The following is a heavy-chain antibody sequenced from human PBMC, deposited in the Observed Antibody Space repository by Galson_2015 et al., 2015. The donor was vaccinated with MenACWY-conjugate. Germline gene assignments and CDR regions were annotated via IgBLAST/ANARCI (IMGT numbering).Heavy chain of an antibody. CDR3: ARALSSSRTV. CDR2: TSHGGNT. V-gene: IGHV4-4*01. Sequence: SGGSFTTNWWSWVRQSPGKGLEWIGETSHGGNTYFHPSLTGRADIFLDASKNQFSLNLHSVTAADTALYFCARALSSSRTVWGQGIVVAVSS. CDR1: GGSFTTNW. D-gene: IGHD6-13*01. J-gene: IGHJ1*01.